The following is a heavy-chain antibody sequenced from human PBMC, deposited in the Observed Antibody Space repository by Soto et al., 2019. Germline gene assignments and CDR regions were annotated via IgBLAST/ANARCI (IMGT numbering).Heavy chain of an antibody. V-gene: IGHV4-31*03. J-gene: IGHJ5*02. Sequence: PSETLSLTCTVSGGSISSGGYYWSWIRQHPGEGLEWIGYIYYSGSTYYNPSLKSRVTISVDTSENQFSLNLSSVTAADTAVYYCARWGEAAAGSNWFDPWGQGTLVTVSS. D-gene: IGHD6-13*01. CDR2: IYYSGST. CDR3: ARWGEAAAGSNWFDP. CDR1: GGSISSGGYY.